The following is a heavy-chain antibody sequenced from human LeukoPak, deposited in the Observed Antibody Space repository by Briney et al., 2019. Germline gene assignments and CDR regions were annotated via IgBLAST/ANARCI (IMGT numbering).Heavy chain of an antibody. J-gene: IGHJ6*03. CDR1: GGSISSHY. Sequence: SETLPLTCTVSGGSISSHYWSWIRQPPGKGLEWIGYIYYCGSTNYNPSLKSRVTISVDTSKNQFSLKLSSVTAADTAVYYCARWVRGVSYYYYYMDVWGKGTTVTVSS. CDR3: ARWVRGVSYYYYYMDV. CDR2: IYYCGST. D-gene: IGHD3-10*01. V-gene: IGHV4-59*11.